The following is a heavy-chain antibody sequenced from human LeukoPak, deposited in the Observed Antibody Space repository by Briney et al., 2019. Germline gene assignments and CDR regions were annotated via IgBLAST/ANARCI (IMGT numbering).Heavy chain of an antibody. J-gene: IGHJ5*02. CDR3: ARAPYSSSWGYNWFDP. CDR2: INHSGST. V-gene: IGHV4-34*01. Sequence: SETLSLTCAVYGGSFSGYYWSRIRQPPGKGLEWIGEINHSGSTNYNPSLKSRVTISVDTSKNQFSLKLSSVTAADTAVYYCARAPYSSSWGYNWFDPWGQGTLVTVSS. CDR1: GGSFSGYY. D-gene: IGHD6-13*01.